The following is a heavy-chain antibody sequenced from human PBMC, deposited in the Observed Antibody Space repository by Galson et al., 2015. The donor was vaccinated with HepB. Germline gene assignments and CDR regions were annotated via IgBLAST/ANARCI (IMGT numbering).Heavy chain of an antibody. CDR2: ISGSGGST. D-gene: IGHD3-22*01. Sequence: SLRLSCAASGFTFSSYAMSWVRQAPGKGLEWVSDISGSGGSTYYADSVKGRFTISRDNSKNTLYLQMNSLRAEDTAVYYCAKGSGGITMIVVVITTWDFWGQGTLVTVSS. CDR3: AKGSGGITMIVVVITTWDF. J-gene: IGHJ4*02. CDR1: GFTFSSYA. V-gene: IGHV3-23*01.